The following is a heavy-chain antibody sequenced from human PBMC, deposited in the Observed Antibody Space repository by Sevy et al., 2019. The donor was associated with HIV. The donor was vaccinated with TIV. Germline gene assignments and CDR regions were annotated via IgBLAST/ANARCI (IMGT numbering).Heavy chain of an antibody. V-gene: IGHV1-18*01. Sequence: ASVKVSCKASGYTLNDYGISWVRQAPGQGLAWIGWVTTYKDSTNYAQNFQGRVTLTTDTSTNTAYMELRSLRSDDTAVYYCAGVDPYYEFGDVWGQGTTVTVSS. D-gene: IGHD3-3*01. CDR2: VTTYKDST. J-gene: IGHJ6*02. CDR3: AGVDPYYEFGDV. CDR1: GYTLNDYG.